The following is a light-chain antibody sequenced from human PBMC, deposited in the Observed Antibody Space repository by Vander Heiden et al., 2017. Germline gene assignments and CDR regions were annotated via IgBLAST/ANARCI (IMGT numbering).Light chain of an antibody. V-gene: IGKV1-5*03. J-gene: IGKJ1*01. CDR1: QNINNW. CDR2: QAS. Sequence: DIQMTQSPSTLSASVGDRVTITCRASQNINNWLAWYQRKPGKAPNLPIFQASVLESGVPSRFSGGKSGTEFTLTISSLQPDDFATYYCQQYDSYPWTFGQGTTVEIK. CDR3: QQYDSYPWT.